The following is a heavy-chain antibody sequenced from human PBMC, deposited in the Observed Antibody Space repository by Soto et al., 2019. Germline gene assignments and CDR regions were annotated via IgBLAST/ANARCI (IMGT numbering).Heavy chain of an antibody. CDR1: GGSISSGGYY. CDR3: ARERRYCSGGSCYVSAFDI. D-gene: IGHD2-15*01. Sequence: SETLSLTCTVSGGSISSGGYYWSWIRQHPGKGLEWIGYIYYSGSTYYNPSLKSRVTISVDTSKNQFSLKLRSVTAADTAVYYCARERRYCSGGSCYVSAFDIWGQGTMVTVSS. CDR2: IYYSGST. J-gene: IGHJ3*02. V-gene: IGHV4-31*03.